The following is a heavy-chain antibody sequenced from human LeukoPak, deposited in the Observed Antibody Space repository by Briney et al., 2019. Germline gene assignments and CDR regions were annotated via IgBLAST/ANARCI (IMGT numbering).Heavy chain of an antibody. CDR1: GFTFSSYG. CDR2: ISYDGSNK. V-gene: IGHV3-30*18. J-gene: IGHJ4*02. Sequence: GGSLRLSCAASGFTFSSYGVHWVRQAPGKGLEWVAVISYDGSNKYYADSVKGRFTISRDNSKNTLYLQMNSLRAEDTAVYYCANLLRWEPYWGQGTLVTVSS. CDR3: ANLLRWEPY. D-gene: IGHD4-23*01.